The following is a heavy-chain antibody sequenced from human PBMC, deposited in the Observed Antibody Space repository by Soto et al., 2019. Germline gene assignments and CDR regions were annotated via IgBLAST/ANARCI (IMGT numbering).Heavy chain of an antibody. D-gene: IGHD3-9*01. J-gene: IGHJ6*02. CDR3: ARDRTYDTLTEISYGMDV. Sequence: GASLKVSCKSSGYPFTGYYIHWARRAPGQGLEWMGWINPKSGGTNYAQKFQGWVTMTRDTSISTAYMELRRLRSDDTAVYYCARDRTYDTLTEISYGMDVWGQGTTVTVSS. CDR2: INPKSGGT. CDR1: GYPFTGYY. V-gene: IGHV1-2*04.